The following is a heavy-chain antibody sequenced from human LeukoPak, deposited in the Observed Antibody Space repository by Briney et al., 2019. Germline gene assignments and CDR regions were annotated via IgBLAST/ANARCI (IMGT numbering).Heavy chain of an antibody. CDR3: AKSLDIVVVPSAYKGDAFDS. Sequence: GGSLRLSCAPSVFTFSSYAVSCVRQAPGKGVEWVSAISGSGGSTYHADTVKGRFALSRDNSKNTLCLQMNSIRAEDTAVYYCAKSLDIVVVPSAYKGDAFDSWGQGTMVNVS. CDR2: ISGSGGST. J-gene: IGHJ3*02. D-gene: IGHD2-2*03. V-gene: IGHV3-23*01. CDR1: VFTFSSYA.